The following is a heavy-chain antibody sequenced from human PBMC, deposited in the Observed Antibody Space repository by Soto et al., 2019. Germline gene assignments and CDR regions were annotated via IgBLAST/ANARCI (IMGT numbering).Heavy chain of an antibody. Sequence: PSETLSLTCTASGGSISSGDYYWSWILQPPGKGLEWIGYIYYSGSTYYNPSLKSRVTISVDTSKNQFSLKLSSVTATDTAVYYCARGLGQLEPVRAKPLLGFGYWGQGTLVTVSS. J-gene: IGHJ4*02. CDR3: ARGLGQLEPVRAKPLLGFGY. D-gene: IGHD1-1*01. V-gene: IGHV4-30-4*01. CDR2: IYYSGST. CDR1: GGSISSGDYY.